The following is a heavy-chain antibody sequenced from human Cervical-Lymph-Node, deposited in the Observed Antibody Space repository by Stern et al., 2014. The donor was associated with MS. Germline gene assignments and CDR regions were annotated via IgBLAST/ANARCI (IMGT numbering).Heavy chain of an antibody. CDR2: IYPGDSET. D-gene: IGHD1-14*01. J-gene: IGHJ4*02. CDR1: GFKFSIYW. V-gene: IGHV5-51*01. CDR3: ARQTTAWASDV. Sequence: EVQLVESGAELIRPGESLKISCKGSGFKFSIYWIAWVRQMPGKGLEWMGIIYPGDSETRYSQSFQGQVTMAAAKTTSTAYLQWSSLNASDTAMYFCARQTTAWASDVWGQGTLVTVSS.